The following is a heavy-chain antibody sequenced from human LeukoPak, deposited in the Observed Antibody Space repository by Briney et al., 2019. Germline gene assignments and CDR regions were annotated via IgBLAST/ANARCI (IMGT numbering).Heavy chain of an antibody. J-gene: IGHJ3*02. CDR2: IYYSGST. CDR1: GGSISSSSYY. V-gene: IGHV4-39*01. CDR3: ARRGRVWRWQQNDAFDI. D-gene: IGHD5-24*01. Sequence: PSETLSLTCTVSGGSISSSSYYWGWIRQPPGKGLEWIGSIYYSGSTYYNPSLKSRVTISVDTSKNQFSLKLSSVTAADTAVYYCARRGRVWRWQQNDAFDIWGQGTMVTVSS.